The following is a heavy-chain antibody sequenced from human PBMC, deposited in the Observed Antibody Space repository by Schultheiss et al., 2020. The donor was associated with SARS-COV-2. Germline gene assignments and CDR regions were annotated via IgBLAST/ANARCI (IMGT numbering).Heavy chain of an antibody. V-gene: IGHV4-34*01. CDR3: ARGLRAGTNIGWFDP. J-gene: IGHJ5*02. CDR1: GGSFSDYY. Sequence: SQTLSLTCAVYGGSFSDYYWTWIRQPPGKGLQWIGEINHSGSTNYNPSLKRRVTISVETSKNQFSLKLSSVTAADTAVYYCARGLRAGTNIGWFDPWGQGTLVTVSS. CDR2: INHSGST. D-gene: IGHD1-7*01.